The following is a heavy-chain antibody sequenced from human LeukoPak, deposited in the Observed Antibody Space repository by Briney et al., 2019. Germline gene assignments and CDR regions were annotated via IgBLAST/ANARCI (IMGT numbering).Heavy chain of an antibody. Sequence: GASVKVSCKASGYTFTGYYMHWVRQAPGQGLEWMGWINPNSGGTNYAQKFQGRVTMTRDTSISTAYMELSRLRSDDAAVYYCARHYHRLHYFDYRRERTLVSVRS. D-gene: IGHD1-14*01. CDR3: ARHYHRLHYFDY. V-gene: IGHV1-2*02. CDR1: GYTFTGYY. CDR2: INPNSGGT. J-gene: IGHJ4*02.